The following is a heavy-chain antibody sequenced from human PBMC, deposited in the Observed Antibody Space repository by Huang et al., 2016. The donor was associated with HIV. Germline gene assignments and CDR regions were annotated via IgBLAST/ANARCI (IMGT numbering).Heavy chain of an antibody. J-gene: IGHJ5*02. CDR1: GFTFSNYA. D-gene: IGHD3-10*01. V-gene: IGHV3-30*14. Sequence: QVRLVESGGGSVQPEASLRVSCTASGFTFSNYAIHWVRQAPGKGREWVAVSSADGTKKHYADSVKGRFTVSRDNSKSTLFLQMNNLRLEDAATYYCARDGLSVTMIRGFLITRRQVYNWLEHWGQGAPVTVSS. CDR3: ARDGLSVTMIRGFLITRRQVYNWLEH. CDR2: SSADGTKK.